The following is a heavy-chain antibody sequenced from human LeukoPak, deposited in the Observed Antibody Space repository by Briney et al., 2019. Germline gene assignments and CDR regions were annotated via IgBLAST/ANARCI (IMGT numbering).Heavy chain of an antibody. J-gene: IGHJ1*01. V-gene: IGHV3-21*06. CDR1: VFPFNTYS. D-gene: IGHD2-15*01. CDR3: AKGGSHFQH. CDR2: ISNDNNYI. Sequence: GGSLRLSCAASVFPFNTYSMNWVRQAPGQGLEWVSSISNDNNYIYYAESVKGRFTISRDYAKSSLFLQMNSLRVEDTAVYYCAKGGSHFQHWGQGTLVTVSS.